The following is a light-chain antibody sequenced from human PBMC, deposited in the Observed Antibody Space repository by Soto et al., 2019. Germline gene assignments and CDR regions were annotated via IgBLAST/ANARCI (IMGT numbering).Light chain of an antibody. J-gene: IGKJ1*01. CDR3: QRYNDWPPWT. CDR2: AAS. Sequence: DIQLTQSPSILSASVGDRVTVTCRASQGISSSLAWYQQRPGKAPKLLIYAASTLQTGVPSRFSGSGSGTEFTLTISSLQSEDFAIYYCQRYNDWPPWTFGQGTKVEIK. V-gene: IGKV1-9*01. CDR1: QGISSS.